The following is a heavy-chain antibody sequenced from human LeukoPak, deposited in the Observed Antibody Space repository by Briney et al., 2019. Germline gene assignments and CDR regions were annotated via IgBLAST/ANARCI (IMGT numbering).Heavy chain of an antibody. CDR1: GFTFSGYW. V-gene: IGHV3-7*01. J-gene: IGHJ1*01. D-gene: IGHD6-13*01. CDR2: INQDGSEK. Sequence: GGSLRLSCAASGFTFSGYWMSWVCQAPGKGLEWVANINQDGSEKYYVDSVKGRFTISRDNAKNSLFLQMGSLRVEDTAVYYCARESTAGYNSSWYGFRNWGQGTLVSVSS. CDR3: ARESTAGYNSSWYGFRN.